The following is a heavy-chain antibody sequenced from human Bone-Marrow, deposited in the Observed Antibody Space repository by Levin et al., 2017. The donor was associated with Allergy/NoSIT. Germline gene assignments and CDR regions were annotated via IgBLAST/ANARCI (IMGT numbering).Heavy chain of an antibody. CDR1: GGTFGTSS. CDR3: ATTTGTTRGRGGHYYYGLDA. D-gene: IGHD1-1*01. Sequence: GASVKVSCKASGGTFGTSSLSWVRQAPGQGLEWMGGIFPTYGTSHYAQKFQVRMTMSADESTGMAYMELSGLTSDDTALYYCATTTGTTRGRGGHYYYGLDAWGQGTRVTVSS. V-gene: IGHV1-69*13. J-gene: IGHJ6*02. CDR2: IFPTYGTS.